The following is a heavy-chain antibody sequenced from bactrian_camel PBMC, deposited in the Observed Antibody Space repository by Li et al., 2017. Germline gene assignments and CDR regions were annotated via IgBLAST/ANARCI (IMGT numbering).Heavy chain of an antibody. V-gene: IGHV3S1*01. CDR2: VNTGGDLI. J-gene: IGHJ4*01. D-gene: IGHD5*01. CDR1: GFAFSNWF. CDR3: AKHVGRLWVGALGKYELHY. Sequence: HVQLVESGGGLVRPGGSLRLSCAASGFAFSNWFIHWVRQVPGKGLEWLCMVNTGGDLIDYADSVKGRFTISRDDAKNTLYLQLNSLKAEDTAKYYCAKHVGRLWVGALGKYELHYWGQGTQVTVS.